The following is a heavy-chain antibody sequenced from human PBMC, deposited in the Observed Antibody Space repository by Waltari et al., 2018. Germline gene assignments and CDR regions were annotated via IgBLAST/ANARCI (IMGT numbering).Heavy chain of an antibody. CDR3: ARDVKYQLPTKYYYYMDV. CDR1: GFTFSSYW. CDR2: IKQDGSEK. Sequence: EVQLVESGGGLVQPGGSLRLSCAASGFTFSSYWMSWVRQAPGKGLEWVANIKQDGSEKYYVDSVKGRFNISRDNAKNSLYLQMNSLRAEDTAVYYCARDVKYQLPTKYYYYMDVWGKGTTVTVSS. J-gene: IGHJ6*03. V-gene: IGHV3-7*01. D-gene: IGHD2-2*01.